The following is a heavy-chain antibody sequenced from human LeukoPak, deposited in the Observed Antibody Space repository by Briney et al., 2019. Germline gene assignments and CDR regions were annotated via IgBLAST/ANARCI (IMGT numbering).Heavy chain of an antibody. CDR1: GFTFSSYW. V-gene: IGHV3-7*01. J-gene: IGHJ4*02. Sequence: GGSLRLSCAASGFTFSSYWMSWVRQAPGKGLEWVANIKQDGSEKYYVDSVKGRFTISRDNSKNTLYLQMNSLRAEDTAVYYCARGVDYYENSGTIDYWGQGTLVTASS. D-gene: IGHD3-22*01. CDR2: IKQDGSEK. CDR3: ARGVDYYENSGTIDY.